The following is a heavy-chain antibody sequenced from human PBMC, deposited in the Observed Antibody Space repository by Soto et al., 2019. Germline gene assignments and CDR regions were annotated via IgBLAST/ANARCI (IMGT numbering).Heavy chain of an antibody. CDR2: IGTAGDT. CDR1: GFTFSSYD. V-gene: IGHV3-13*01. CDR3: ARANGGLYYFDY. D-gene: IGHD4-17*01. J-gene: IGHJ4*02. Sequence: PGGSLRLSCAASGFTFSSYDMHWVRQATGKGLEWVSAIGTAGDTYYPGSVKGRFTISRENAKNSLYLQMNSLRAGDTAVYYCARANGGLYYFDYWGQGTRVTGAS.